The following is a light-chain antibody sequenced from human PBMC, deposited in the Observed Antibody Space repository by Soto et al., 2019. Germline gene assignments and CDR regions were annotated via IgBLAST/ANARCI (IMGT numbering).Light chain of an antibody. J-gene: IGKJ1*01. Sequence: DIVMTQSPLSLPVTPGEPASISCRSSQSLLHSNGYNYLNWYLQKPGQSPQVLIYLSSNRASGVTDRFSGSGSGTDFTLKISRVEAEDFGLYYCMQALQTPWTFGQGTKVEIK. CDR1: QSLLHSNGYNY. CDR3: MQALQTPWT. CDR2: LSS. V-gene: IGKV2-28*01.